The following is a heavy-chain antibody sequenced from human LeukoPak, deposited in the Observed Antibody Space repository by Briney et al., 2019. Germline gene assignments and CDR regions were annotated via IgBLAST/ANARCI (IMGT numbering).Heavy chain of an antibody. D-gene: IGHD3-22*01. CDR3: ARENLYDSSGYYSGTRAPHFDY. CDR2: INPNSGDT. CDR1: GYTFTAYY. J-gene: IGHJ4*02. Sequence: ASVKVSCKTSGYTFTAYYIHWVRRAPGQGLEWMGWINPNSGDTNCSQKFQARVTMTSDTSISTAYMELSGLRSDDTAVYYCARENLYDSSGYYSGTRAPHFDYWGQGPLVTVSS. V-gene: IGHV1-2*02.